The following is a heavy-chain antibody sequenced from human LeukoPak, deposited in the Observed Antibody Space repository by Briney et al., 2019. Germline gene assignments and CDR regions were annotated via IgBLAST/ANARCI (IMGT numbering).Heavy chain of an antibody. D-gene: IGHD2-2*02. J-gene: IGHJ4*02. V-gene: IGHV3-11*06. Sequence: PGGSLRLSCAASGFTFSDYYMSWIRQAPGKGQEWVSYISSSSSYTNYADSVKGRFTISRDNAKNSLYLQMNSLRAEDTAVYYCARGPIPATAIPENWGQGTLVTVSS. CDR1: GFTFSDYY. CDR3: ARGPIPATAIPEN. CDR2: ISSSSSYT.